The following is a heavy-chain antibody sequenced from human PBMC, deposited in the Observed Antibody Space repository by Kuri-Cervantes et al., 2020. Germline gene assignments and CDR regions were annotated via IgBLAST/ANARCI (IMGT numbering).Heavy chain of an antibody. V-gene: IGHV3-23*01. CDR2: ISGSGGST. J-gene: IGHJ6*02. CDR3: AKVNSRYGSGSYGVDGMDV. Sequence: GESLKISCAASGFTFSSYAMGWVRQAPGKGQEWVSAISGSGGSTYYADSVKGRFTISRDNSKNTLYLQMNSLRAEDTAVYYCAKVNSRYGSGSYGVDGMDVWGQGTTVTVSS. D-gene: IGHD3-10*01. CDR1: GFTFSSYA.